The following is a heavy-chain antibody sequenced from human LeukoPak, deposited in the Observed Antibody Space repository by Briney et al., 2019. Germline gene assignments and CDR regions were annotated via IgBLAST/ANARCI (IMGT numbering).Heavy chain of an antibody. D-gene: IGHD3-22*01. J-gene: IGHJ6*04. CDR1: GGSISSGSYY. V-gene: IGHV4-61*02. Sequence: SQTLSLTCTVSGGSISSGSYYWSWIRQPAGKGLEWIGRIYTSGSPNYNPSLKSRVTISVDTSKNQFSLKLSSVTAADTAVYYCARAGRTYYYDSSGYPPSTTRADVWGKGTTVTVSS. CDR2: IYTSGSP. CDR3: ARAGRTYYYDSSGYPPSTTRADV.